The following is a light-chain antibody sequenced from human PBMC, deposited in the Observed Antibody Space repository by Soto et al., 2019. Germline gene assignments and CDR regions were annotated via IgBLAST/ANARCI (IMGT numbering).Light chain of an antibody. Sequence: SYELIQPPSVSVSPGQTARITCSGDALPKKYAYWYQQKSGQAPVLVIYEDSKRPCGIPERFSASTSGTMATLTISGAQVEDEADYYCSSTDNTGLIFGGGTKLTVL. CDR2: EDS. V-gene: IGLV3-10*01. CDR3: SSTDNTGLI. CDR1: ALPKKY. J-gene: IGLJ2*01.